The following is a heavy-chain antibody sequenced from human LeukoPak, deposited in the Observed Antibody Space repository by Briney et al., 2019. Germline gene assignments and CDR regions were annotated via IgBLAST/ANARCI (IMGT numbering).Heavy chain of an antibody. V-gene: IGHV1-18*01. CDR1: GYTFTSYG. Sequence: GASVRVSCKASGYTFTSYGISWVRHAPGQGLEWMGWISAYNGNTNYAQKLQGRVTMTTDTSTITAYMELRSLRSEETAVYYCARDAYYDSSGYYSHTYFDYWGQGTLVTVSS. J-gene: IGHJ4*02. D-gene: IGHD3-22*01. CDR3: ARDAYYDSSGYYSHTYFDY. CDR2: ISAYNGNT.